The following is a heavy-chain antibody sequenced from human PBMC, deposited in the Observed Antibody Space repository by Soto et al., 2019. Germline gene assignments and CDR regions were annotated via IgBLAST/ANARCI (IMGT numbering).Heavy chain of an antibody. CDR3: ARVNYYDSSGYWDYQYGMDV. V-gene: IGHV5-51*01. J-gene: IGHJ6*01. CDR1: GYSFTSYW. D-gene: IGHD3-22*01. Sequence: GESLKISCKGSGYSFTSYWIGWVRQMPGKGLEWMGIIYPGDSDTRYSPSFQGQVTISADKSISTAYLQWSSLKASDTAMYYCARVNYYDSSGYWDYQYGMDVLGQGNTVTVSS. CDR2: IYPGDSDT.